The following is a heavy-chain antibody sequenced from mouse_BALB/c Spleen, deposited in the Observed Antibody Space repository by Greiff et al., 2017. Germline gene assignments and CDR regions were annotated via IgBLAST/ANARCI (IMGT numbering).Heavy chain of an antibody. J-gene: IGHJ4*01. CDR1: GFNIKDTY. V-gene: IGHV14-3*02. CDR2: IDPANGNT. Sequence: VQLKESGAELVKPGASVKLSCTASGFNIKDTYMHWVKQRPEQGLEWIGRIDPANGNTKYDPKFQGKATITADTSSNTAYLQLSSLTSEDTAVYYCARSSYYYGSSYYYAMDYWGQGTSVTVSS. CDR3: ARSSYYYGSSYYYAMDY. D-gene: IGHD1-1*01.